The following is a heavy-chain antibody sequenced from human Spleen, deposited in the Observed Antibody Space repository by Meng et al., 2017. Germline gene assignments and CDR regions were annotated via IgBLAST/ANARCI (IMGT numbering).Heavy chain of an antibody. CDR3: AREEDIVTSIGVYFAY. CDR1: GGSISSSSYY. D-gene: IGHD5-12*01. Sequence: SETLSLTCTVSGGSISSSSYYWGWIRQPPGKGLEWIGSIYYSGSTYYNPSLKSRVTISVDTSKNQFSLKLSSVTAADTAVYYCAREEDIVTSIGVYFAYWGQGKLVTVSS. V-gene: IGHV4-39*07. CDR2: IYYSGST. J-gene: IGHJ4*02.